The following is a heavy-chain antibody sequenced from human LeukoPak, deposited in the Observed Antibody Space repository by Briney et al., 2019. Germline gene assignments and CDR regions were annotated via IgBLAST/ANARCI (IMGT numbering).Heavy chain of an antibody. Sequence: GGSLSLSCAASGFTVSSNYMSWVRQAPGKGLEWVSEIYSDGSTYYAASVKGRFSISRDNSKNTVYLQLNSLRAEDTAVYYCARDLREHGVFDIWGQGTLVTVSS. V-gene: IGHV3-53*01. D-gene: IGHD1-26*01. CDR3: ARDLREHGVFDI. J-gene: IGHJ3*02. CDR2: IYSDGST. CDR1: GFTVSSNY.